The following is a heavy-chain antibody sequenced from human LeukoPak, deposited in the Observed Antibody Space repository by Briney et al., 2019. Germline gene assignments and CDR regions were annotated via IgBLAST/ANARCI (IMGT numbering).Heavy chain of an antibody. Sequence: ASVKVSCKASGYTFTSYGISWVRQAPGQGLEWMGWISAYNGNTNYAQKLQGRVTMTTDTSTSTAYMELGSLRSDDTAVYYCARVGQQLGQDYYYYYGMDVWGQGTTVTVSS. J-gene: IGHJ6*02. CDR3: ARVGQQLGQDYYYYYGMDV. V-gene: IGHV1-18*01. CDR2: ISAYNGNT. CDR1: GYTFTSYG. D-gene: IGHD6-13*01.